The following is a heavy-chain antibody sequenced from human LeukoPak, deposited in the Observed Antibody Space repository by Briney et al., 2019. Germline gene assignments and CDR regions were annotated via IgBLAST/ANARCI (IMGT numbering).Heavy chain of an antibody. D-gene: IGHD3-10*01. V-gene: IGHV1-2*02. CDR1: GYTFTGYY. CDR2: INPNSGGT. J-gene: IGHJ4*02. CDR3: ARGTVYYYGSGSYPYFDY. Sequence: ASVKVPCKASGYTFTGYYMHWVRQAPGQGLEWMGWINPNSGGTNYAQKFQSRVTMTRDTSISTAYMELSRLRSDDTAVYYCARGTVYYYGSGSYPYFDYWGQGTLVTVSS.